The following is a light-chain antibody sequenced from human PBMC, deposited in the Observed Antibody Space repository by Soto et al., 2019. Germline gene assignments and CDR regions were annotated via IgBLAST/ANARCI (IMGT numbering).Light chain of an antibody. V-gene: IGLV2-14*01. CDR2: DVS. CDR1: SSDVGGYNY. CDR3: RSYTSSSTLGVV. J-gene: IGLJ2*01. Sequence: QSALTQPASVSGSPEQSITISCTGTSSDVGGYNYVSWYQQHPGKAPKLMIYDVSNRPSGVSNRFSGSKSGNTASLTISGLQAEDEADYYCRSYTSSSTLGVVFGGGTKLTVL.